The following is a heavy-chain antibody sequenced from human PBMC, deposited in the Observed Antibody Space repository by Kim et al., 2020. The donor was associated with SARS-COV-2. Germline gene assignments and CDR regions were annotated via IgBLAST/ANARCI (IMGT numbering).Heavy chain of an antibody. Sequence: GGSLRLSCAASGFTFSNAWMSWVRQAPGKGLEWVGRIKSKTDGGTTDYAAPVKGRFTISRDDSKNTLYLQMNSLKTEDTAVYYCTTTLWLYYDSSGYDYWGQGTLVTVSS. V-gene: IGHV3-15*01. CDR1: GFTFSNAW. CDR3: TTTLWLYYDSSGYDY. CDR2: IKSKTDGGTT. J-gene: IGHJ4*02. D-gene: IGHD3-22*01.